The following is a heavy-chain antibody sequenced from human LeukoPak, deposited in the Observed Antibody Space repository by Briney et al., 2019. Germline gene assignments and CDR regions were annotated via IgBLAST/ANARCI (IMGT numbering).Heavy chain of an antibody. CDR1: GFTFSSYG. J-gene: IGHJ4*02. CDR2: ISGSSGST. CDR3: ARNLAGHFGGFYFDD. Sequence: PGGSLRLSCAASGFTFSSYGMSWVRQAPGKGLEWVSGISGSSGSTYYADSVKGRFTISRDNTKNTLYLQMNSLRAEDTAVYYCARNLAGHFGGFYFDDWGQGTLVTVSS. D-gene: IGHD2-21*01. V-gene: IGHV3-23*01.